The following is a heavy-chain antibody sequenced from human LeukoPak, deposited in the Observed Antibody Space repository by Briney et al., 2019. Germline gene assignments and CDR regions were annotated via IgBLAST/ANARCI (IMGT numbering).Heavy chain of an antibody. CDR3: AREGGPYRPLDY. Sequence: SETLSLTCTVSGGSINSYYWTWIRQPAGKGLEWIGRIYTSESTNYNPSLESRVTMSVDTSKNQFSLKLSSVTAADTAVYYCAREGGPYRPLDYSGQGTLVTVSS. CDR1: GGSINSYY. V-gene: IGHV4-4*07. CDR2: IYTSEST. J-gene: IGHJ4*02.